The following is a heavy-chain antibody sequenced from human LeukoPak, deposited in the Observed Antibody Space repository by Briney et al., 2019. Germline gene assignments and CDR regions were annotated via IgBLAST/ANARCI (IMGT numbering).Heavy chain of an antibody. CDR3: LCSGGSCYSPFVRNWFDP. V-gene: IGHV1-69*13. J-gene: IGHJ5*02. D-gene: IGHD2-15*01. Sequence: SVTVSCKASGGTFSSYAISWVRQAPGQGLEWMGGIIPIFGTANYAQKFQGRVTITADESTSTAYMELSSLRSEDTAVYYCLCSGGSCYSPFVRNWFDPWGQGTLVTVSS. CDR1: GGTFSSYA. CDR2: IIPIFGTA.